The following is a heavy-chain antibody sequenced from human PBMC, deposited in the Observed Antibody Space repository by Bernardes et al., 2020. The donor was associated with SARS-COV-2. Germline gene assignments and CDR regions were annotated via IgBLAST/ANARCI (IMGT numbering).Heavy chain of an antibody. CDR2: INSNGITT. CDR1: GFTFSSYW. V-gene: IGHV3-74*01. CDR3: ARPNYYDSVGGAVDY. D-gene: IGHD3-22*01. J-gene: IGHJ4*02. Sequence: GGSLRLSCAASGFTFSSYWMHWVRQAPGKGLVCVSRINSNGITTTYADSVKGRFTISRDNAKNTLYLQMNSLRAEDTAVYYCARPNYYDSVGGAVDYWGQGTLVTVSS.